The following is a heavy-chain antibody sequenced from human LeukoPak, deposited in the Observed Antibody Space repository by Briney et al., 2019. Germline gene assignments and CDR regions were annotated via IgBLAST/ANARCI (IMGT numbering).Heavy chain of an antibody. J-gene: IGHJ6*02. CDR2: IYYSGST. CDR1: GGSISSYY. D-gene: IGHD3-10*01. Sequence: PSETLSLTCTVSGGSISSYYWSWIRQPPGKGLEWIGYIYYSGSTNYNPSLKSRVTISVDTSKNQFSLKLSSVAAADTAVYYCARVKFGEMGMDVWGQGTTVTVSS. CDR3: ARVKFGEMGMDV. V-gene: IGHV4-59*12.